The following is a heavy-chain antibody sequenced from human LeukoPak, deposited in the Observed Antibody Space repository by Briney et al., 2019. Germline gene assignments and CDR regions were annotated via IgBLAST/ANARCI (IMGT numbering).Heavy chain of an antibody. D-gene: IGHD5-24*01. J-gene: IGHJ4*02. Sequence: GGSLRLSCAASGFTFDDYAMHWVRQAPGKGLEWVSLISGDGGSTYYTDSVKGRFTISRDNSKNSLYLQMNSLRTEDTALYYCAKPWEMATIPAYWGQGTLVTVSS. V-gene: IGHV3-43*02. CDR2: ISGDGGST. CDR3: AKPWEMATIPAY. CDR1: GFTFDDYA.